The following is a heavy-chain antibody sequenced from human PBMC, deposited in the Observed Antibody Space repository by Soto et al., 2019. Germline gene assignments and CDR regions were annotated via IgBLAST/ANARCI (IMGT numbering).Heavy chain of an antibody. CDR1: GGTFSSYA. V-gene: IGHV1-69*13. CDR2: IIPIFGTA. D-gene: IGHD3-22*01. CDR3: EVGYDSSGYFQYLLDY. J-gene: IGHJ4*02. Sequence: SVKVSCKASGGTFSSYAISWVRQAPGQGLEWMGGIIPIFGTANYAQKFQGRATITADESTSKAYMELSSLRSEDTAVYYWEVGYDSSGYFQYLLDYWGQGTLVNVSS.